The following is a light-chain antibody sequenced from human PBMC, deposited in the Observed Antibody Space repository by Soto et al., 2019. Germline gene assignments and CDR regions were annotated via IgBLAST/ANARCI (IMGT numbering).Light chain of an antibody. CDR2: KAS. V-gene: IGKV1-5*03. Sequence: DIQMTQSPSTLSASVGDRVTITCRASQSIGDWLAWYQQKPGKAPKLLIYKASSLESGVPSRFSGSASGTEFTLTISSLQPDDSATYYCRRYDSYRTFGQGTKVDIK. CDR1: QSIGDW. CDR3: RRYDSYRT. J-gene: IGKJ1*01.